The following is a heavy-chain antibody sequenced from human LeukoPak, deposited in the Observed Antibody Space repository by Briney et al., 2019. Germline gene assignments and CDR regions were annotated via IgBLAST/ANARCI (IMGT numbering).Heavy chain of an antibody. Sequence: ASETLSPTCTVSSGSISSYYCSWVRQPAGKGLGWIGRIYTSGGTTNNTSLKSRVTMSVDTSKNKFSLKLSSVTAADTAVDYCSRVGVNDYDSSGSFDYWGQGTLVTVSS. CDR2: IYTSGGT. CDR1: SGSISSYY. J-gene: IGHJ4*02. CDR3: SRVGVNDYDSSGSFDY. V-gene: IGHV4-4*07. D-gene: IGHD3-22*01.